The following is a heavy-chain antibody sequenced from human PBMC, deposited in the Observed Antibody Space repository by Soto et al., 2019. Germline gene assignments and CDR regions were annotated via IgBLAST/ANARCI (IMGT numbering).Heavy chain of an antibody. Sequence: GGSLRLSCAASGFTFSTYAKSWVRQAPGKGLEWVSGISGSGGNTYYADSVKGRFTISRDNSKNALYLQMNSLRAEDTAVYYCAKGGSFGELLPTSFDYWGQGTLVTVSS. V-gene: IGHV3-23*01. D-gene: IGHD3-10*01. CDR3: AKGGSFGELLPTSFDY. J-gene: IGHJ4*02. CDR1: GFTFSTYA. CDR2: ISGSGGNT.